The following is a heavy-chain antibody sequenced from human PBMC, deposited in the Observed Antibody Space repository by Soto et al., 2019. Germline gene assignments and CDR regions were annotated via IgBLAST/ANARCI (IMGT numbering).Heavy chain of an antibody. CDR2: INPILSMS. Sequence: QVQLVQSGAEVKRPGSSVKVSCKASGDTFTFYSINWVRQAPGLGLEWMGRINPILSMSNYAQRFQGRVKRTADKSKSTAYSELSSLRSEDTAIYYCASSYGSGYRAFDYWGQGALVTVSS. CDR3: ASSYGSGYRAFDY. V-gene: IGHV1-69*02. J-gene: IGHJ4*02. D-gene: IGHD3-10*01. CDR1: GDTFTFYS.